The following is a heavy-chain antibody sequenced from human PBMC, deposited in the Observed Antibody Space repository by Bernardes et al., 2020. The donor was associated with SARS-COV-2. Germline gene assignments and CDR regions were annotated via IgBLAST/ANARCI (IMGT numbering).Heavy chain of an antibody. J-gene: IGHJ6*02. V-gene: IGHV4-34*01. D-gene: IGHD3-3*01. CDR1: GGSFSGYY. CDR3: ARGLIPRITSFGVVIRDPARSSGMDV. Sequence: SETLSLTCAVYGGSFSGYYWSWIRQPPGKGLEWIGEINHSGSTNYNPSLKSRVTISVDTSKNQFSLKLSSVTAADTAVYYCARGLIPRITSFGVVIRDPARSSGMDVWGQGTTVTVSS. CDR2: INHSGST.